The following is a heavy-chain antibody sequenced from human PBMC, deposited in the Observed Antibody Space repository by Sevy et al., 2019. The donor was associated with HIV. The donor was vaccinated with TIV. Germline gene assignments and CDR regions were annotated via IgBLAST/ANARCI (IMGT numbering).Heavy chain of an antibody. J-gene: IGHJ6*02. CDR2: FSGSGSSA. CDR1: GFTVSSYG. CDR3: ARGGDIVVVVAATDYYYGMDV. V-gene: IGHV3-23*01. D-gene: IGHD2-15*01. Sequence: GGSLRLSCAASGFTVSSYGMSWVRQAPGKGLKWVSGFSGSGSSAYYADSVKGRFTISRDNAKNTLYLQMNSLRAEDTAVYYCARGGDIVVVVAATDYYYGMDVWGQGTTVTVSS.